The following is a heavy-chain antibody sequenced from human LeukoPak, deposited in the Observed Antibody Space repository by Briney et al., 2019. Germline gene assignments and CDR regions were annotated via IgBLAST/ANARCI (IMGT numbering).Heavy chain of an antibody. Sequence: PGGSLRLSCAASGFTFSSYAMSWVRQAPGKGLEWVSAISGSGGSTYYADSAKGRFTISRDNSKNTLYLQMNSLRAEDTAVYYCAKDRMATTVIPRWFDYWGQGTLVTVSS. CDR2: ISGSGGST. V-gene: IGHV3-23*01. J-gene: IGHJ4*02. CDR3: AKDRMATTVIPRWFDY. D-gene: IGHD4-17*01. CDR1: GFTFSSYA.